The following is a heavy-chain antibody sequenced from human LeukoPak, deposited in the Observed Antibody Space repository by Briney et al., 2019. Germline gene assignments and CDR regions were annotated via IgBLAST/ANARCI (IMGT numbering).Heavy chain of an antibody. CDR2: FSAYNGNT. D-gene: IGHD3-10*01. CDR3: ARGGARVLWFGESDY. J-gene: IGHJ4*02. V-gene: IGHV1-18*01. Sequence: ASVKVSCKASGYTFTSYGISWVRQAPGQGLEWMGWFSAYNGNTNYAQKLQGRVTMTTDTSTSTAYMELRSLRSDDTAVYYCARGGARVLWFGESDYWGQGTLVTVSS. CDR1: GYTFTSYG.